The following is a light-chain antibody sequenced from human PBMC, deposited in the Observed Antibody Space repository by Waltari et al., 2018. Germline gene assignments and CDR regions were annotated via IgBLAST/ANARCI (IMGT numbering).Light chain of an antibody. CDR2: GAS. V-gene: IGKV3-15*01. CDR3: QQYSDWPYT. CDR1: QSVSSN. J-gene: IGKJ2*01. Sequence: EIVMTQSPGTLSVSPGERATLSCRASQSVSSNLAWYQQKPGQAPRLLIYGASNRATGIPARFSGSGSGTEFTLTISSLQSEDFAVYYCQQYSDWPYTFGQGTKLEIK.